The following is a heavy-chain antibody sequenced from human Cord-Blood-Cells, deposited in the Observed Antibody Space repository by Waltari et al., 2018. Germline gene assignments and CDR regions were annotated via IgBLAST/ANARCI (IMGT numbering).Heavy chain of an antibody. J-gene: IGHJ4*02. CDR2: ISSSSSYI. Sequence: EVQLVESGGGLVKPGGSLRLSCAASGFTFSSYSMNWVRQAPGKGVEWVSSISSSSSYIYYADSVKGRFTISRDNAKNSLYLQMNSLRAEDTAVYYCARSIVATIDYWGQGTLVTVSS. CDR3: ARSIVATIDY. V-gene: IGHV3-21*01. CDR1: GFTFSSYS. D-gene: IGHD5-12*01.